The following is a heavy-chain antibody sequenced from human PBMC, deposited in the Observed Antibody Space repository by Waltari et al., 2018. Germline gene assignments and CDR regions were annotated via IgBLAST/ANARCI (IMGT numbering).Heavy chain of an antibody. Sequence: QVQLVQSGAEVKKPGASVKVSCKSSGYSFSDYYINWVRQAPGQGRGWMGWVNPSTGGTTYAQKFQARVTMARDRATNTAYMDLRGLTPDDTAVYYCARNKGKTISTRRAFRLDPWGQGTLVSVSS. V-gene: IGHV1-2*02. D-gene: IGHD1-1*01. CDR3: ARNKGKTISTRRAFRLDP. J-gene: IGHJ5*02. CDR1: GYSFSDYY. CDR2: VNPSTGGT.